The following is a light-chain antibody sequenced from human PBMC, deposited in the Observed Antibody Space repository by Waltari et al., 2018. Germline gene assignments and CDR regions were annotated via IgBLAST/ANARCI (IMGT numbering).Light chain of an antibody. V-gene: IGKV3-11*01. CDR2: DAS. J-gene: IGKJ1*01. CDR1: QTINNY. Sequence: ETVLTQSPATLSLSPGERATLSCRASQTINNYLAWYQQKPGQAPRLLIYDASNRATGIPARFSGSGSGTDFTLTISSLEPEDFAVYYCQQRYNWPWTFGQGTKVEIE. CDR3: QQRYNWPWT.